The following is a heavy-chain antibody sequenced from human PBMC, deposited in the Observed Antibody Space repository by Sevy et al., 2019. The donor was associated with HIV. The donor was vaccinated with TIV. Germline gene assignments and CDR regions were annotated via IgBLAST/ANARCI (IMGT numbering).Heavy chain of an antibody. CDR3: ARQRIVATSAFDY. CDR2: ISYDGSNK. D-gene: IGHD5-12*01. J-gene: IGHJ4*02. CDR1: GFTFSSYA. V-gene: IGHV3-30-3*01. Sequence: GGSLRLSCAASGFTFSSYAMHWVRQAPGKGLEWVAVISYDGSNKYYADSVKGRFTISRDNSKNTLYLQMNSLRAEDTAVYYCARQRIVATSAFDYWGQGTLTTVSS.